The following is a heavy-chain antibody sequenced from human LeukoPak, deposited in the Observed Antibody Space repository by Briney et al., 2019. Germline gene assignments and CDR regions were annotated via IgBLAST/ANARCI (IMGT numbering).Heavy chain of an antibody. Sequence: GGSLRLSCAASGFTFSSYAMHWVRQAPGKGLEWVAVISYDGSNKYYADSVKGRFTISRDNSKNTLYLQMSSLRAEDTAVYYCARDPTIFGVVAAYYFDYWGQGTLVTVSS. D-gene: IGHD3-3*01. CDR2: ISYDGSNK. CDR1: GFTFSSYA. CDR3: ARDPTIFGVVAAYYFDY. V-gene: IGHV3-30*04. J-gene: IGHJ4*02.